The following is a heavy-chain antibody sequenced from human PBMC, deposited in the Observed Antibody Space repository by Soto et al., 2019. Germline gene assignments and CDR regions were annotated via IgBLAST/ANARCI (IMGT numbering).Heavy chain of an antibody. V-gene: IGHV3-21*01. D-gene: IGHD6-13*01. J-gene: IGHJ4*02. CDR3: ARDLGSAAAGPSYGY. CDR2: ISSSSSYI. Sequence: GGSLRLSCAASGFTFSSYSMNWVRQAPGKGLEWVSSISSSSSYIYYADSVKGRFTISRDNAKNSLYLQMNSLRAEDTAVYYCARDLGSAAAGPSYGYWGQGTLVTVSS. CDR1: GFTFSSYS.